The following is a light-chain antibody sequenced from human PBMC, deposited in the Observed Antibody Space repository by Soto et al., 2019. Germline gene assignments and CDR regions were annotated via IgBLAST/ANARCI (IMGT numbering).Light chain of an antibody. CDR3: QQYNRYPIT. CDR1: QGISSY. CDR2: AAS. Sequence: AIRMTPSPSSFSASTVDRVTITCRASQGISSYLAWYQQKPGKAPKLLIYAASTLQSGVPSRFSGSGSGTDFTLTISSLQPEDFAVYYCQQYNRYPITFGQGTRLEIK. V-gene: IGKV1-8*01. J-gene: IGKJ5*01.